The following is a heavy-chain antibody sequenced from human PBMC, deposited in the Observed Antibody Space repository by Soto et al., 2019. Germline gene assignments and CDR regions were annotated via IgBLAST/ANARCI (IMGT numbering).Heavy chain of an antibody. Sequence: QVQLVQSGAEVKKPGSSVKVSCKASGGTFSTYTVTWVRQAPGQGLEWMGRIIPIVGIVNYAQKFQGRVTITADRSTSIAYMELSSLRAENTAVYYCATITSGSCGGAYWGQGTLVTVSS. J-gene: IGHJ4*02. CDR2: IIPIVGIV. V-gene: IGHV1-69*02. CDR3: ATITSGSCGGAY. D-gene: IGHD1-26*01. CDR1: GGTFSTYT.